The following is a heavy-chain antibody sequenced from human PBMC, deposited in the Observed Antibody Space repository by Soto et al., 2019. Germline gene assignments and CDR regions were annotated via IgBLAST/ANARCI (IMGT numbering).Heavy chain of an antibody. J-gene: IGHJ4*02. CDR1: GFTFSSYG. V-gene: IGHV3-30*18. D-gene: IGHD3-10*01. CDR3: AKLYYYGSGSYFQSFDY. Sequence: QVQLVESGGGVVQPGRSLRLSCAASGFTFSSYGMHWVRQAPGKGLEWVAVISYDGSNKYYADSVKGRFTISRDNSKNTLYLQMNSLRAEDTAVYYCAKLYYYGSGSYFQSFDYWGQGTLVTVSS. CDR2: ISYDGSNK.